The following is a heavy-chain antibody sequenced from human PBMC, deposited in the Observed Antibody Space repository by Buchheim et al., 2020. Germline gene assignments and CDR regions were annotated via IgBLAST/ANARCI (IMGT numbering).Heavy chain of an antibody. D-gene: IGHD6-19*01. CDR3: AKTSKQWLVRDGIDY. Sequence: QVQLVESGGGVVQPGRSLRLSCAASGFTFSSYGMHWVRQAPGKGLEWVAVISYDGSNKYYADSVKGRFTISRDNSKNTLYLQMNILRAEDTAVYYCAKTSKQWLVRDGIDYWGQGTL. J-gene: IGHJ4*02. CDR2: ISYDGSNK. CDR1: GFTFSSYG. V-gene: IGHV3-30*18.